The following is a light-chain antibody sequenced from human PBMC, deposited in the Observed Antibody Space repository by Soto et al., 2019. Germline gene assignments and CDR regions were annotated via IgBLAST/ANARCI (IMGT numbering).Light chain of an antibody. J-gene: IGKJ2*01. Sequence: DIQMTQSPSSLSASVGDRVTITCRASQCFGNSLAWFQQKAGSIPKLLIYSASTLQSGVPSRFSGSGSGTHFTLTSSSLQPEDVATDYFQKYNSAPYTFGQGTKLEI. CDR2: SAS. CDR3: QKYNSAPYT. CDR1: QCFGNS. V-gene: IGKV1-27*01.